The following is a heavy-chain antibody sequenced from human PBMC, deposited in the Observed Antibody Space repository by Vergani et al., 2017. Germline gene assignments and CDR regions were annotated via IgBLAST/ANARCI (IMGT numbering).Heavy chain of an antibody. V-gene: IGHV4-39*01. J-gene: IGHJ5*02. CDR3: ARHQKGRGGTETYYDFWSGYYRLENWFDP. Sequence: QLQLQESGPGLVKPSETLSLTCTVSGGSISSSSYYWGWIRQPPGKGLEWIGSIYYSGSTYYNPSLKSRVTISVDTSKNPFSLKLSSVTAAATAVYYCARHQKGRGGTETYYDFWSGYYRLENWFDPWGQGTLVTVSS. D-gene: IGHD3-3*01. CDR1: GGSISSSSYY. CDR2: IYYSGST.